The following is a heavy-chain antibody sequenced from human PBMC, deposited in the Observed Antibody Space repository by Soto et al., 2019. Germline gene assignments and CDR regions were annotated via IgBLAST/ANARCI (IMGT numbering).Heavy chain of an antibody. D-gene: IGHD2-15*01. CDR1: GGSISSYY. CDR2: IYYSGST. J-gene: IGHJ5*01. V-gene: IGHV4-59*01. Sequence: PSETLSLTCTVSGGSISSYYWSWIRQPPGKGLEWIGYIYYSGSTNYNPSLKSRVTISVDTSKNQFSLKLSSVTAADTAVYYCARWPPPGQLILPNSFHSWCPGPLVTLSS. CDR3: ARWPPPGQLILPNSFHS.